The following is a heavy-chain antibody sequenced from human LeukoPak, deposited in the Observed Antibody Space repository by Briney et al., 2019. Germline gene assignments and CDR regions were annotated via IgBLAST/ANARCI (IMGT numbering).Heavy chain of an antibody. D-gene: IGHD4-17*01. CDR1: GFTFSDHY. Sequence: GGSLRLSCAASGFTFSDHYMSWIRQAPGKGLEWISYIASGGTYTNYADSVKGRFTISRDNAKNTLYLQMNSLRAEDTAVYYCASLSTVTTKEGNWFDPWGQGTLVTVSS. CDR3: ASLSTVTTKEGNWFDP. J-gene: IGHJ5*02. V-gene: IGHV3-11*06. CDR2: IASGGTYT.